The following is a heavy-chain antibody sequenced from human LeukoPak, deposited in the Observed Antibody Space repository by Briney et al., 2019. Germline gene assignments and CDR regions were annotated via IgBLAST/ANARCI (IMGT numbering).Heavy chain of an antibody. J-gene: IGHJ5*02. CDR2: INHSGST. Sequence: PSETLSLTCAVYGGSFSGYYWSCIRHPPREGLEWIGEINHSGSTNYNPSLKSRVTISVDTSKNQFSLKLSSVTAADTAVYYCASLGYSYGSWGQGTLVTVSS. D-gene: IGHD5-18*01. CDR1: GGSFSGYY. CDR3: ASLGYSYGS. V-gene: IGHV4-34*01.